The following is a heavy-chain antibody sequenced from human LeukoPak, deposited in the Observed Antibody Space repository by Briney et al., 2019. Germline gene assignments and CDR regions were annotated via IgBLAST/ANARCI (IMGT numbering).Heavy chain of an antibody. CDR3: ARRRGGSYGYFDY. CDR1: GFTFSSYG. V-gene: IGHV3-30*02. D-gene: IGHD1-26*01. J-gene: IGHJ4*02. CDR2: IRYDGSNK. Sequence: PGGSLRLSCAASGFTFSSYGMHWVRQAPGKGLEWVAFIRYDGSNKYYADSVKGRFTISRDNSKNTLYLQMNSLRAEDTAVYYCARRRGGSYGYFDYWGQGTLVTVSS.